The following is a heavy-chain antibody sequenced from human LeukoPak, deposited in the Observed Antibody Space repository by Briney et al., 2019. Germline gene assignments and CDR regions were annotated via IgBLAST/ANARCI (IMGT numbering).Heavy chain of an antibody. CDR1: GVSISSYY. CDR2: IYYSGST. Sequence: PSETLSLTCTVSGVSISSYYWSWIRQPPGKGLEWIGYIYYSGSTNHNPSLKSRVTISVDTSKNQLSLKLSSVTAADTAVYYCARDRDLVYWGQGTLVTVSS. D-gene: IGHD3-16*01. J-gene: IGHJ4*02. V-gene: IGHV4-59*01. CDR3: ARDRDLVY.